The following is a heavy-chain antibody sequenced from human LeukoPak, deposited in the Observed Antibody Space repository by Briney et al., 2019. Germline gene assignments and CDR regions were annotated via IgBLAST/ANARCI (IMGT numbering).Heavy chain of an antibody. D-gene: IGHD6-19*01. V-gene: IGHV3-72*01. Sequence: GGPLRLSCAASGFTFSDHYMDWVRQAPGKGLEWVGRTRNKANSYTTEYAASVKGRFTISRDDSKNSLYLQMTSLKTEDTAVYYCARRDSSGRYAFDYWGQGTLVTVSS. J-gene: IGHJ4*02. CDR1: GFTFSDHY. CDR2: TRNKANSYTT. CDR3: ARRDSSGRYAFDY.